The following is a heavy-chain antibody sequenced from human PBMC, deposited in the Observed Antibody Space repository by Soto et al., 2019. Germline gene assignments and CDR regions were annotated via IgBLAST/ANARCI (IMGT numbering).Heavy chain of an antibody. CDR2: IYYSGST. CDR1: GGSISSISYY. V-gene: IGHV4-39*01. Sequence: QLQLQESGPGLVKPSETLSLTCTVSGGSISSISYYWGWIRQPPGKGLEWIGRIYYSGSTYYNPPXXXRXXISVDTSKNQFSLKLSSVTAADTAVYYCATLWGQDWGQGTLVTVSS. CDR3: ATLWGQD. J-gene: IGHJ4*02. D-gene: IGHD3-10*01.